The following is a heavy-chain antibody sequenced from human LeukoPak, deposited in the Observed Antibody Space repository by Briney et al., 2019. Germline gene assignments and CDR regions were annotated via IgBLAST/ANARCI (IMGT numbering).Heavy chain of an antibody. CDR3: GRDLIRYSSGWYTDS. V-gene: IGHV4-4*02. Sequence: PSGTLSLTCAVPGGSFSSTNWWSGVRQALGKGLEWIGEIYHSGSTNYSPSLKSRVSISVDKSKNQFSLNLTSVTAADTAVYYCGRDLIRYSSGWYTDSWGQGTLVTVSS. CDR1: GGSFSSTNW. J-gene: IGHJ5*01. CDR2: IYHSGST. D-gene: IGHD6-13*01.